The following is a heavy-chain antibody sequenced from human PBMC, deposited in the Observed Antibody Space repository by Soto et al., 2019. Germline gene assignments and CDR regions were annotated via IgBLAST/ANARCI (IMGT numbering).Heavy chain of an antibody. CDR3: ARRYDPFYFDS. CDR2: IYHSGST. CDR1: GGSISSGGYS. D-gene: IGHD1-1*01. J-gene: IGHJ4*02. Sequence: SETLSLTCTVSGGSISSGGYSWSWIRQPPGKGLEWIGYIYHSGSTYYNPSLKSRVTITKDTSTNQVVLTMTNMVPVDTATYYCARRYDPFYFDSWGQGTLVTVSS. V-gene: IGHV4-30-2*02.